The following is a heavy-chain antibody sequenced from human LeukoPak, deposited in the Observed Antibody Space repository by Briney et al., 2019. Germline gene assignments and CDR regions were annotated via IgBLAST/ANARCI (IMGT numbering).Heavy chain of an antibody. CDR1: GFTFITSG. CDR3: ARFATTLTSG. Sequence: GGSLRLSCAASGFTFITSGMHWVRQTPGQGLEWVAFVRFDETFKYYADSVKGRFTISRDNSRNTVFLQMNSLRLEDTAVYYCARFATTLTSGWGQGTLVIVSS. CDR2: VRFDETFK. J-gene: IGHJ4*02. V-gene: IGHV3-30*02. D-gene: IGHD4-17*01.